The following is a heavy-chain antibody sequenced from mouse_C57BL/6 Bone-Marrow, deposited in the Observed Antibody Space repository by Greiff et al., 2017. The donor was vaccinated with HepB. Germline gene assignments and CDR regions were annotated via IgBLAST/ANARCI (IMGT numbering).Heavy chain of an antibody. CDR1: GFTFSDYG. CDR3: ARGYYGAMDY. J-gene: IGHJ4*01. D-gene: IGHD1-1*01. V-gene: IGHV5-17*01. Sequence: EVKLQESGGGLVKPGGSLKLSCAASGFTFSDYGMHWVRQAPEKGLEWVAYISSGSSTIYYADTVKGRFTISRDNAKNTLFLQMTSLRSEDTAMYYCARGYYGAMDYWGQGTSVTVSS. CDR2: ISSGSSTI.